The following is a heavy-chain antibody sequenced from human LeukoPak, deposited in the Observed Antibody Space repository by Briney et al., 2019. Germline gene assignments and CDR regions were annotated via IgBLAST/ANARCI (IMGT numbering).Heavy chain of an antibody. CDR2: IDWDDDK. CDR1: GFSLSTSGMS. D-gene: IGHD3-22*01. J-gene: IGHJ4*02. Sequence: ESGPALVKPTQTLTLTCTFSGFSLSTSGMSVNWIRQPPGKALEWLARIDWDDDKYYSTSLKTRLTISKVTSKDQVVLTLTNMDPVDTATYYCARIRYYYDSSGYSSTYYFDYWGQGTLVTVSS. V-gene: IGHV2-70*11. CDR3: ARIRYYYDSSGYSSTYYFDY.